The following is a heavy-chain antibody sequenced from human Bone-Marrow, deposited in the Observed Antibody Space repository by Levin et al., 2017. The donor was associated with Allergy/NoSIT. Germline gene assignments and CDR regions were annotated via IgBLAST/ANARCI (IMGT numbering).Heavy chain of an antibody. CDR3: ARVTYNHGLFDY. J-gene: IGHJ4*02. CDR1: GYSLTDYY. CDR2: INPNTGGT. V-gene: IGHV1-2*02. Sequence: ASVKVSCQASGYSLTDYYIHWLRQAPGQGLEWMGWINPNTGGTKFAQKFQGRVTMTRDTSINTAYMELGSLTSDDTALYFCARVTYNHGLFDYWGQGTLVTVSS. D-gene: IGHD5-18*01.